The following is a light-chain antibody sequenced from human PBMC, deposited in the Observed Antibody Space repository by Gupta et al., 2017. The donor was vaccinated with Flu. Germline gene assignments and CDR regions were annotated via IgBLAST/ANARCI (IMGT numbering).Light chain of an antibody. Sequence: QSALTQPASRSGSPGQSITISCPGTTSDVGGYNSVSWYQQRPGTAPKLMIYDVSNRPSGISNRFSGSKSGNTASLTISGLQAEDEADYYCSSYTSGSTLVVAFGGGTKLTVL. V-gene: IGLV2-14*01. J-gene: IGLJ2*01. CDR3: SSYTSGSTLVVA. CDR2: DVS. CDR1: TSDVGGYNS.